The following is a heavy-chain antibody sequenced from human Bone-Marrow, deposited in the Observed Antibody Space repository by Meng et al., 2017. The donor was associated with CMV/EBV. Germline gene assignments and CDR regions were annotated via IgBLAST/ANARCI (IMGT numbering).Heavy chain of an antibody. V-gene: IGHV3-30*04. Sequence: GGSLRLSCAASGFTFSSYAMHWVRQAPGKGLEWVAVISYDGSNKYYADSVKGRFTISRDNSKNTLYLQVNSLRAEDTAVYYCARGGVVVVPAAISYYYYGKDVWGQGTTVTVSS. CDR1: GFTFSSYA. D-gene: IGHD2-2*01. J-gene: IGHJ6*01. CDR3: ARGGVVVVPAAISYYYYGKDV. CDR2: ISYDGSNK.